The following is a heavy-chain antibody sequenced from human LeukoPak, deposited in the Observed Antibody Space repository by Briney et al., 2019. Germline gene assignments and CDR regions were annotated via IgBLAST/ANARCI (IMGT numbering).Heavy chain of an antibody. CDR2: MKQDGSER. CDR1: GFIFTNYW. V-gene: IGHV3-7*01. CDR3: AKDGQKAAWDY. D-gene: IGHD6-13*01. J-gene: IGHJ4*02. Sequence: GGSLRLSCAASGFIFTNYWMSWVRQAPGKGLEWVANMKQDGSERYYVDSVRGRFTISRDNAKKSLYLQMNSLRAEDTAVYYCAKDGQKAAWDYWGQGTLVTVSS.